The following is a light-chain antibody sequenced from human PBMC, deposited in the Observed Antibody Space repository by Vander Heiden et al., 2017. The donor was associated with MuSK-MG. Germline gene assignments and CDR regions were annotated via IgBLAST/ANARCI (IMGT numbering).Light chain of an antibody. CDR3: QSHASSRSVLV. J-gene: IGLJ2*01. V-gene: IGLV1-40*01. CDR1: SPNIGAGYD. Sequence: QSVLTQPPSVSGAPGQRVTISCTGSSPNIGAGYDVHWYQQLPGTAPNLLIFVNSNRPSGVPDRFSGSKSGTSASPATPGAQAEEEADYYFQSHASSRSVLVFGGGTKLTV. CDR2: VNS.